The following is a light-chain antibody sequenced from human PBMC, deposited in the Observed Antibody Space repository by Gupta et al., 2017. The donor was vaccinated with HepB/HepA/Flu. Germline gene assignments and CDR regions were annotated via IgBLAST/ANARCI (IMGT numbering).Light chain of an antibody. CDR2: DAS. Sequence: EVVLTQSTATLSLSPGERATLSCGASQSVSTSYLAWYQQKPGLAPRLLIYDASNRATGIPDRFSGSGSGTDFTLTISSLEPEDSALYYCHQFGTSYPTFGQGTKVEIK. CDR1: QSVSTSY. CDR3: HQFGTSYPT. J-gene: IGKJ1*01. V-gene: IGKV3D-20*01.